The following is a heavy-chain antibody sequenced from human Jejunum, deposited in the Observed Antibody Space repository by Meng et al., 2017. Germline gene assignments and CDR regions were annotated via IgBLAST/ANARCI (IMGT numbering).Heavy chain of an antibody. V-gene: IGHV3-74*01. CDR1: GFTFTTYW. CDR2: INNDGTGT. J-gene: IGHJ4*02. CDR3: ARSLIDTTMIDY. Sequence: GESLKISCAASGFTFTTYWMHWVRQVPGKGLVWVSRINNDGTGTRYADSVKGRFTISRDNAENTLYLQMNSLRAEDTAVYFCARSLIDTTMIDYWGQG. D-gene: IGHD5-18*01.